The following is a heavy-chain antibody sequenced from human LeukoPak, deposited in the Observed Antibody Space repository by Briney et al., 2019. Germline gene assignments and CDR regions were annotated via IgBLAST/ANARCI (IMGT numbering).Heavy chain of an antibody. D-gene: IGHD2-21*01. CDR1: GFTFSSYA. CDR3: AKNRHIVVVSYLSY. CDR2: ISGSGGST. V-gene: IGHV3-23*01. Sequence: PGGSLRLSCAASGFTFSSYAMSWVRQAPGKGLEWVSAISGSGGSTYYADSVKGRFTISRDNSKNTLYLQMNSLRAEDTAVYYCAKNRHIVVVSYLSYWGQGTLVTVSS. J-gene: IGHJ4*02.